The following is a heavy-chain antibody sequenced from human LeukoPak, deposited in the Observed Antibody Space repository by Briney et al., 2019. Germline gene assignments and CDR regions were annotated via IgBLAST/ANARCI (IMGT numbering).Heavy chain of an antibody. CDR1: GFTFSSYA. V-gene: IGHV3-23*01. J-gene: IGHJ4*02. D-gene: IGHD3-10*01. CDR2: IIGSGGST. Sequence: GGSLRLSCTASGFTFSSYAMSWVRQARGKGLGWVSGIIGSGGSTYYADSVKGRFTISRDNSKNTLYLQMNSLRAEDTAVYYCAKVRFGVTARYHFDFWGQGTLVTVSS. CDR3: AKVRFGVTARYHFDF.